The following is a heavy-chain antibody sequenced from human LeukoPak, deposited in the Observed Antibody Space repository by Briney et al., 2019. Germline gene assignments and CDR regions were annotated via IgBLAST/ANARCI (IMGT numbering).Heavy chain of an antibody. Sequence: ASVKVSCKASGYTFTSYYIHWVRRAPGQGLEWMGIINPSGGSTSYAQKFQGRVTMTRDMSTSTVYMELSSLRSEDTAVYYCARDQSITGTIPGHYYYYYMDVWGKGTTVTVSS. J-gene: IGHJ6*03. D-gene: IGHD1-7*01. V-gene: IGHV1-46*01. CDR2: INPSGGST. CDR3: ARDQSITGTIPGHYYYYYMDV. CDR1: GYTFTSYY.